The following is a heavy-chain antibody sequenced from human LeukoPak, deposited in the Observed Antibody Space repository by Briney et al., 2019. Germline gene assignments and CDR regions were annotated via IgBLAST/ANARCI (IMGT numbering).Heavy chain of an antibody. V-gene: IGHV3-23*01. J-gene: IGHJ4*02. CDR3: ANDLGWIQLNLG. CDR2: IRADGITT. D-gene: IGHD5-18*01. Sequence: GGSLRLSCAASGFTFSHYGMNWVRQAPGKGLEWVSGIRADGITTYYADSVKGRFTISRDNSKNTVWLQMNSLRAEDTAIYYCANDLGWIQLNLGRGQGTLVTVSS. CDR1: GFTFSHYG.